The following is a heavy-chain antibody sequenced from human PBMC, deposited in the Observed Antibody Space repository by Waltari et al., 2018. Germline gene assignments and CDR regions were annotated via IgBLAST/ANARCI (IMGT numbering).Heavy chain of an antibody. J-gene: IGHJ4*02. V-gene: IGHV3-48*03. CDR2: IDYFGYTM. Sequence: EVQLVESGGGLVQPGGSLRLSCAASGLTVGSFEMNWVRQAPGKGLGWLSSIDYFGYTMYYPDSVRGRFTISRDNAKNSLYLQMNSLRAEDTAIYYGASDPRLRFWGQGTVVTVSS. D-gene: IGHD3-3*01. CDR3: ASDPRLRF. CDR1: GLTVGSFE.